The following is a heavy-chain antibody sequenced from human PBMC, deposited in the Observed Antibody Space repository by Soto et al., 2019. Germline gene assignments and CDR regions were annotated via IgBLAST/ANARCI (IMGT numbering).Heavy chain of an antibody. CDR1: GFMFSSAW. CDR2: IKSKNDGGAA. V-gene: IGHV3-15*01. CDR3: VEGWNDF. D-gene: IGHD1-1*01. Sequence: EVQVVESGGDLVEPGWSLRLSWVTSGFMFSSAWMSWVRQGPGKGLEWVARIKSKNDGGAADYAAPVNGRFSISRDDSKRKVYLQMNSLRAEDTDLYDCVEGWNDFWGQGPLVTVSS. J-gene: IGHJ4*02.